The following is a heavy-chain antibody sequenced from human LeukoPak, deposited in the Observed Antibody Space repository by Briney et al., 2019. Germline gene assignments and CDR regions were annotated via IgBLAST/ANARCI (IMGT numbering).Heavy chain of an antibody. V-gene: IGHV3-30*02. CDR2: IRYDGSET. Sequence: GGSLRLSCAASGFGFNSYAINWVRQAPDKGLEWVAFIRYDGSETYYAESVKGRFTISRDNSKNTMYLQMNSLTAEDTAVYYCAKDQGGSGDYFDYWGQGTLVTVSS. D-gene: IGHD3-10*01. J-gene: IGHJ4*02. CDR3: AKDQGGSGDYFDY. CDR1: GFGFNSYA.